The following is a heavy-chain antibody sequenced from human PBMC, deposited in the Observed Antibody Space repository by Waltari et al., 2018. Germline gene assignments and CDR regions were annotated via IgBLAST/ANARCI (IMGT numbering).Heavy chain of an antibody. CDR2: INIRGTST. J-gene: IGHJ4*02. V-gene: IGHV3-23*01. Sequence: EVQLLESGGGLVQPGGSLRLSWAVSGSTFSNSAMTWVRQAPGKGLEWVSSINIRGTSTFYADSVKGRFTISRDNSKNTLYLQMNSLRAEDTAIYYCAKEESPNDYWGQGTLVTVSS. CDR1: GSTFSNSA. CDR3: AKEESPNDY.